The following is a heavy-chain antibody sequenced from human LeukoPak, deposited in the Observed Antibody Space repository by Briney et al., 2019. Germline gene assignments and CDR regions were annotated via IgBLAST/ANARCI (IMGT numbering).Heavy chain of an antibody. V-gene: IGHV4-31*03. D-gene: IGHD3-22*01. CDR3: ARAPAPGVVVVIPNNAFDI. J-gene: IGHJ3*02. CDR2: IYYSGGT. CDR1: GGSISSGGYY. Sequence: SETLSLTCTVSGGSISSGGYYWSWIRQHPGKGLEWIGYIYYSGGTYYNPSLKSRVTISVDTSKNQFSLKLSSVTAADTAVYYCARAPAPGVVVVIPNNAFDIWGQGTMVTVSS.